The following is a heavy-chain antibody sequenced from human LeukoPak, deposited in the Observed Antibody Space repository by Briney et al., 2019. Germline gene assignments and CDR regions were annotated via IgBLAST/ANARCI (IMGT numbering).Heavy chain of an antibody. CDR2: IYYSGSI. D-gene: IGHD1-1*01. J-gene: IGHJ4*02. CDR1: GGSISTYY. V-gene: IGHV4-59*01. Sequence: SETQSLTCTVSGGSISTYYWSWIRQPPGKGLEWLGYIYYSGSINYNPSLKSRVTISVDTSKNQFSLKLSSVTAADTAVYYCARALYNRFFDYWGQGTLVTVSS. CDR3: ARALYNRFFDY.